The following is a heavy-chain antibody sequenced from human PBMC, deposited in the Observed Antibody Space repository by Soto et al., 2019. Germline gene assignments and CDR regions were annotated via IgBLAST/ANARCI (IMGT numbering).Heavy chain of an antibody. Sequence: EVQLVESGGGWVQPGGSLRLSCVASGFTFSSYSLSWVRQAPGKGLEWLSYIDPSGGTVHYADSVEGRFAISRDNAMNSLYLQVNSLRDEDTAICYCARDQLTGDPREAFDIWGQGTMVSVSS. CDR3: ARDQLTGDPREAFDI. CDR1: GFTFSSYS. D-gene: IGHD7-27*01. CDR2: IDPSGGTV. V-gene: IGHV3-48*02. J-gene: IGHJ3*02.